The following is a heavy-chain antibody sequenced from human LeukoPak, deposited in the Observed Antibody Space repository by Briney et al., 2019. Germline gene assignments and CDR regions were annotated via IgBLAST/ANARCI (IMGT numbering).Heavy chain of an antibody. V-gene: IGHV3-30-3*01. CDR3: ARDKGYCSGGSCYYFDY. J-gene: IGHJ4*02. CDR2: ISYDGSNK. Sequence: GGSLRLSCACCGFTFSSYLLHCVGQAPAKGLDGVAVISYDGSNKYYADSVKGRFTISRDNSKNTLCLQMNSLRAEDTAVYYSARDKGYCSGGSCYYFDYWGQGTLVTVSS. CDR1: GFTFSSYL. D-gene: IGHD2-15*01.